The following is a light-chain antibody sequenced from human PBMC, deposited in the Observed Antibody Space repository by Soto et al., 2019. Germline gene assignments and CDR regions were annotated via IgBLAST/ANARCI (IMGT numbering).Light chain of an antibody. Sequence: EIVLTQSPATLSLSPGERATLSCRASQSVSSYLAWYQQKPGQAPRLLIYEASNRATGIPARFSGSGSGTDFTLTISSLEPEDFAVYYCQQRSNGPSYTFVQGTKLEI. V-gene: IGKV3-11*01. CDR2: EAS. J-gene: IGKJ2*01. CDR1: QSVSSY. CDR3: QQRSNGPSYT.